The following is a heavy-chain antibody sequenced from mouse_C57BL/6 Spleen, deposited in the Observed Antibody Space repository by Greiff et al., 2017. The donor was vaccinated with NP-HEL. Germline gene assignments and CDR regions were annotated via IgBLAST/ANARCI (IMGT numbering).Heavy chain of an antibody. J-gene: IGHJ2*01. CDR3: AREGYYDYFDD. D-gene: IGHD2-3*01. Sequence: EVKLQESGPGLVKPSQSLSLTCSVTGYSITSGYYWNWIRQFPGNKLEWMGYISYDGSNNYNPSLKNRIAITRDTSKNQFFLKLNSVTTEDTATYYCAREGYYDYFDDWGQGTTLTVSS. CDR2: ISYDGSN. V-gene: IGHV3-6*01. CDR1: GYSITSGYY.